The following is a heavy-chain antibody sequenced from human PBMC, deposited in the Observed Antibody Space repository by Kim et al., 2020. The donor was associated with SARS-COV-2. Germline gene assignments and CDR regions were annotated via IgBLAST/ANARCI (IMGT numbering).Heavy chain of an antibody. Sequence: ASVKVSCKASGYTFTSYRISWVRQAPGQGLEWMGWISAYNGNTNYAQKLQGRVTMTTDTSTSTAYMELRSLRSDDTAVYYCARDRSPRILWFGEPSPSYGMDVWGQGTTVTVSS. CDR1: GYTFTSYR. J-gene: IGHJ6*02. CDR3: ARDRSPRILWFGEPSPSYGMDV. D-gene: IGHD3-10*01. CDR2: ISAYNGNT. V-gene: IGHV1-18*01.